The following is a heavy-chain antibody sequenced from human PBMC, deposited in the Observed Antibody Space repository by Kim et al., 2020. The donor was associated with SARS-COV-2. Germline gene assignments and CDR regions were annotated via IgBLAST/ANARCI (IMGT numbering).Heavy chain of an antibody. CDR3: VSRGTN. Sequence: GGSLRLSCATSGFTFTTYVMNWVRQAPGKGLEWVSTINPGGDATYYGDSVKGRFSISRDNSRNTLYLEMNSLRDEDTAIYYCVSRGTNWG. V-gene: IGHV3-23*01. CDR2: INPGGDAT. J-gene: IGHJ6*01. CDR1: GFTFTTYV. D-gene: IGHD3-16*01.